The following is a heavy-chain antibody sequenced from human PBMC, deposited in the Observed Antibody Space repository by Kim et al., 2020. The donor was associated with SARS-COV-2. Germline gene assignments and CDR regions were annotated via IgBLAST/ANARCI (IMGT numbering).Heavy chain of an antibody. CDR3: VRDHGDYPLYFEL. CDR2: ISQSGST. D-gene: IGHD5-12*01. V-gene: IGHV4-34*01. CDR1: GGSFGSYY. J-gene: IGHJ2*01. Sequence: SETLSLTCAVSGGSFGSYYWAWIRQPPGKGLEWIAEISQSGSTNYNPSLKSRVTISVDTSKNQFSLKLTSVTAADTAVYYCVRDHGDYPLYFELWGRGTLVTVST.